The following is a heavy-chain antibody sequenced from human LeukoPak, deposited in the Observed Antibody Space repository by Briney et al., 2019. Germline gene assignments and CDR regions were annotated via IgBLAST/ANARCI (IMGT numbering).Heavy chain of an antibody. D-gene: IGHD2/OR15-2a*01. CDR2: IIPISGTP. Sequence: KVSCKASGDTFSTKAINWLRQAPGQGLEWMGGIIPISGTPTSAQKFQGRVTFSTDESTRTAYMELSSLTAEDSALYYCARRRGSTHLYWFDHWGQGTQVTVSS. CDR1: GDTFSTKA. CDR3: ARRRGSTHLYWFDH. V-gene: IGHV1-69*05. J-gene: IGHJ5*02.